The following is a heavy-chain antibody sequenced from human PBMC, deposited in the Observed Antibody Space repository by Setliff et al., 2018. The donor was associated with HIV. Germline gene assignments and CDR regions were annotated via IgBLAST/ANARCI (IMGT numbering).Heavy chain of an antibody. D-gene: IGHD3-10*01. Sequence: SETLSLTCTVSGGSISSRSYYWSWLRQPAGKGLEWIGRIYSNGNTDYNPSLKSRVTISEDTSKNQFSLKVNSVTAAETAVYYCARVGYHGSGRYSFDYWGQGTLVTVSS. CDR2: IYSNGNT. CDR1: GGSISSRSYY. CDR3: ARVGYHGSGRYSFDY. V-gene: IGHV4-61*02. J-gene: IGHJ4*02.